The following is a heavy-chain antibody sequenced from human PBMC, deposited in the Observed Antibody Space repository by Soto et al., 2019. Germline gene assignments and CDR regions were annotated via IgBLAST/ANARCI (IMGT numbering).Heavy chain of an antibody. CDR1: GDPVSSGSYY. CDR2: IYHTGST. D-gene: IGHD7-27*01. V-gene: IGHV4-31*03. J-gene: IGHJ4*02. Sequence: QVQLQESGPGLVQPSQTLSLTCSVSGDPVSSGSYYWTWVRQHPVKGLEWIGYIYHTGSTYYNPSLLSRLIMSIDTSKNQFSLHLYSVTPADTAVYFCAAKLGTTHYFDFWGQGSLVAVSS. CDR3: AAKLGTTHYFDF.